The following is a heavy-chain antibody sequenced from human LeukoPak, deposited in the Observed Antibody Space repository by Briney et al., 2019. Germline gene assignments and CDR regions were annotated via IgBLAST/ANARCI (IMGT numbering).Heavy chain of an antibody. CDR2: IYYSGST. D-gene: IGHD3-10*01. Sequence: SETLSLTCAVYGGSFSSYYWSWIRQPPGKGLEWIGYIYYSGSTNYNPSLKSRVTISVDTSKNQFSLKLSSVTAADTAVYYCARGKIGESQYYFDYWGQGTLVTVSS. CDR1: GGSFSSYY. V-gene: IGHV4-59*01. CDR3: ARGKIGESQYYFDY. J-gene: IGHJ4*02.